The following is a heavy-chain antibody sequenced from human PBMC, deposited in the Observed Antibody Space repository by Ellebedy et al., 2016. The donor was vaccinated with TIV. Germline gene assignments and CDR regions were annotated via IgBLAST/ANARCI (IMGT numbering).Heavy chain of an antibody. D-gene: IGHD5-12*01. CDR1: GFTITNYW. V-gene: IGHV3-74*01. J-gene: IGHJ6*02. CDR2: INGDGTNT. Sequence: GESLKISCAASGFTITNYWMHWVRQAPGKGLVWVSYINGDGTNTNYADSEKGRFTISRDDAKNTVYLQMNSLRAEDTAVYYCARDKYSGMDVWGQGTTVTVSS. CDR3: ARDKYSGMDV.